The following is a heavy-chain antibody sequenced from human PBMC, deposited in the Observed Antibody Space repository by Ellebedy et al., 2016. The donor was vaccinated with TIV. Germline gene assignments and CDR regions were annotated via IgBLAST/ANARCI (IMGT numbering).Heavy chain of an antibody. CDR2: ITPKTEGGTG. V-gene: IGHV3-15*01. J-gene: IGHJ3*01. Sequence: GGSLRLXCVAPGLTAIDAYMYWVRQAPGKGLAWIGRITPKTEGGTGDYAAPVRGRFTVSRDESLNTLYLKMKSLKIEDTGTYYYTPHRGFNFWGQGTVVTVSS. CDR3: TPHRGFNF. CDR1: GLTAIDAY.